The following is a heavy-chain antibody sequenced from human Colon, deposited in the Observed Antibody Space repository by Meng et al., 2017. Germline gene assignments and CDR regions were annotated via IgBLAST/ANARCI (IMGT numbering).Heavy chain of an antibody. CDR1: GDAASSFNC. D-gene: IGHD7-27*01. V-gene: IGHV4-4*02. J-gene: IGHJ4*02. CDR2: INRHGNT. CDR3: ARDNWGSLDY. Sequence: VQQEDVGPVWGKRSGTLSLTWAVSGDAASSFNCWIWVRQPPGKGLGWIGEINRHGNTNYNPSLKSRVTMSVDKSKNQFSLTLKSVTVADTAVYYCARDNWGSLDYWGQGTLVTVSS.